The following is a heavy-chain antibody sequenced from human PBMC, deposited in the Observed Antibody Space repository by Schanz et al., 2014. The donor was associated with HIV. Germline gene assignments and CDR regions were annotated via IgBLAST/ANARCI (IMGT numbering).Heavy chain of an antibody. CDR1: GFTFSNYW. D-gene: IGHD2-21*01. Sequence: EVQLVESGGDLVQPGGSLRLSCAASGFTFSNYWMHWVRQAPGKGLVWVSRMDLDGSTTNYADSVKGRFTISRDNSNTVLFLHMPTLRAEDTATYYCTREGNYYGGSVPGHWGQGALVSVSS. J-gene: IGHJ4*02. V-gene: IGHV3-74*01. CDR3: TREGNYYGGSVPGH. CDR2: MDLDGSTT.